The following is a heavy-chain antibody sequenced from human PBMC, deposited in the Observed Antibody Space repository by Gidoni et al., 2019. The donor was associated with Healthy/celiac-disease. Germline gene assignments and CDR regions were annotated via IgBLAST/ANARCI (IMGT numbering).Heavy chain of an antibody. CDR3: ARESGSLSGGVDY. V-gene: IGHV4-34*01. J-gene: IGHJ4*02. D-gene: IGHD7-27*01. CDR2: INHSGST. Sequence: QVQLQQSGAGLLKPSETLSLTCAVHGGSFSGYSWSWIRQSPGKGLEWIGEINHSGSTNYNPSLKRRVTISVGTSKNQFSLKLSYVTAADTAVYYCARESGSLSGGVDYWGQGTLVTVSS. CDR1: GGSFSGYS.